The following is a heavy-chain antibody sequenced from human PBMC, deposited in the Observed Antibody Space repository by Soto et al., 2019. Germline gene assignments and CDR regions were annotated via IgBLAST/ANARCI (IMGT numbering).Heavy chain of an antibody. J-gene: IGHJ5*02. CDR1: GGSITSGGHF. V-gene: IGHV4-30-4*01. Sequence: SETLSLTCTVSGGSITSGGHFWRWVRQPPGKGLDWIGSIHSRRSTYYNPSLTSRATIAIDTSKNHFSLLLTAVSAAAPARYLCARGIDDCGGDCSSPLGWFDPWGQGTPVTVSS. D-gene: IGHD2-21*02. CDR3: ARGIDDCGGDCSSPLGWFDP. CDR2: IHSRRST.